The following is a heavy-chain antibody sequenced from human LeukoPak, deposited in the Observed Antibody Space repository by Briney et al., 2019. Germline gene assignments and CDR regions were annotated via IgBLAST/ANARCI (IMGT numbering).Heavy chain of an antibody. V-gene: IGHV4-59*08. Sequence: KPSETLSLTCTVSGGSISSYYWSWIRQPPGKGLEWIGYIYYSGSTNYNPSLKSRVTISVDTSKNQFSLKLSSVTAADTAVYYCARTMVRGVGGYYYYYYGMDVWGQGTTVTVSS. J-gene: IGHJ6*02. CDR2: IYYSGST. D-gene: IGHD3-10*01. CDR3: ARTMVRGVGGYYYYYYGMDV. CDR1: GGSISSYY.